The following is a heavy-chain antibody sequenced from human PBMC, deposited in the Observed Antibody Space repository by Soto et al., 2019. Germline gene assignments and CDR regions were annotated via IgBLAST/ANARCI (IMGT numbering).Heavy chain of an antibody. CDR2: KPYTGIP. J-gene: IGHJ4*02. CDR1: GGSVGSGSYH. CDR3: ARVVWGGDS. D-gene: IGHD7-27*01. V-gene: IGHV4-61*01. Sequence: QVQLQESGPGLVKPSETLSLPCSVSGGSVGSGSYHCSWIRQPPGKGLEWIGFKPYTGIPDYNPSLKSRVVISIDRSKNQFSLKLSSVTAADTAVYFCARVVWGGDSWGQGTLVTVSS.